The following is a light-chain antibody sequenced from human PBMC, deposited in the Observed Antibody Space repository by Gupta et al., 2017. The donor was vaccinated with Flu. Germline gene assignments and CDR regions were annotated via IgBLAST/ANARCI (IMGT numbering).Light chain of an antibody. V-gene: IGKV1-5*03. CDR1: QSISSW. Sequence: GYRVTFTGRASQSISSWLAWYQQKPGKAPKLLIYKASTLNSGVPSRFSGSGSGTEFTLTVSSLQPDDFATFYCQQYDSYSGTFGQGTKLEIK. CDR2: KAS. J-gene: IGKJ2*01. CDR3: QQYDSYSGT.